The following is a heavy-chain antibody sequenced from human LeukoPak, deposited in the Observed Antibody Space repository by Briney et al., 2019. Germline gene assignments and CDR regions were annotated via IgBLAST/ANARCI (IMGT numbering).Heavy chain of an antibody. CDR3: ARGVIRGNLGREYYMDV. J-gene: IGHJ6*03. D-gene: IGHD3-10*01. V-gene: IGHV1-18*01. CDR2: ISAYNSNT. CDR1: GYTFTSYG. Sequence: GASVKVSCKASGYTFTSYGISWVRQAPGQGLEWMGWISAYNSNTNYAQKLQGRVTMTTDTSTSTAYMELRNLRSDDTAVYYCARGVIRGNLGREYYMDVWGKGTTVTVSS.